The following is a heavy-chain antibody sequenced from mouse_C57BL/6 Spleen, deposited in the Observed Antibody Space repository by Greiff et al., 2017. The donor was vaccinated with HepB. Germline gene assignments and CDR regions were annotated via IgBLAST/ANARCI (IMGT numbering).Heavy chain of an antibody. D-gene: IGHD1-1*01. CDR2: IDPNSGDT. V-gene: IGHV1-72*01. J-gene: IGHJ3*01. CDR1: CSPFPRYW. Sequence: QVQLQQPGAELVQPGASVPLSCPASCSPFPRYWMHWVKQRPGRGLEWIGRIDPNSGDTKYTAKFQSTAPLTVDNPSSTAYMQLSSLTAADSAVYYCARSMGYYYGSSYSFAYWGQGALVTVAA. CDR3: ARSMGYYYGSSYSFAY.